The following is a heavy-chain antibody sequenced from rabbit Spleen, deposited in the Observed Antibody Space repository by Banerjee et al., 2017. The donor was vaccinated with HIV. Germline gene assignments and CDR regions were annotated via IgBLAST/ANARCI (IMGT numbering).Heavy chain of an antibody. CDR2: IDSGSNGGT. Sequence: QSLEESGGDLVKPGASLTLTCIASGVSFGGDSYMCWVRQAPGKGLELIACIDSGSNGGTYYASWAKGRFTITRSTSLGAVTLQMTSLTAADTATYFCARESFSNWDLWGPGTLVTVS. D-gene: IGHD7-1*01. J-gene: IGHJ4*01. CDR3: ARESFSNWDL. CDR1: GVSFGGDSY. V-gene: IGHV1S40*01.